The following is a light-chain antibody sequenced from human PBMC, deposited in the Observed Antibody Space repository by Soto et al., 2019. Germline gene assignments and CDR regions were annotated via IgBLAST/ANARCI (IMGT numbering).Light chain of an antibody. CDR1: SSDVGSYKD. Sequence: QSVLTQPRSVSGSPGQSVTISCTGTSSDVGSYKDVSWYQHHPGKVPKLMIYDVSERPSGVPDRFSGSKSGNTASLTISGRKADHDANYYCCADADTFYVFGTGTKVTV. J-gene: IGLJ1*01. CDR2: DVS. V-gene: IGLV2-11*01. CDR3: CADADTFYV.